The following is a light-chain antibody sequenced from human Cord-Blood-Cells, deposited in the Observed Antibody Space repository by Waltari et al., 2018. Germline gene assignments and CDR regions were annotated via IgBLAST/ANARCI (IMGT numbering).Light chain of an antibody. CDR1: QSISSY. Sequence: DLQMTQPPSPLSASVGDRVAITCRASQSISSYLNWYQQKPGKAPKLLISAASSLQSGVPSRFSGSGSGTDFTLTISSLQPEDFATYYCQQSYSTPYMYTFGQGTKLEIK. V-gene: IGKV1-39*01. J-gene: IGKJ2*01. CDR3: QQSYSTPYMYT. CDR2: AAS.